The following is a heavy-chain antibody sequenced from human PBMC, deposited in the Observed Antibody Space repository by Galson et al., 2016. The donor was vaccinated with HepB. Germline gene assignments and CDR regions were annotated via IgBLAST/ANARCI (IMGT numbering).Heavy chain of an antibody. V-gene: IGHV3-33*01. D-gene: IGHD3-3*01. Sequence: SLRLSCAASGFSFSRYGMHWVRQAPGKGLEWVALIWYDGSNEYYADSVKGRFAISRDNSKNTLYLQMNSLRAEDTAVYYCARDHDGGITIFGVVIDYYYYGMAAWGHGTTVTVSS. CDR1: GFSFSRYG. J-gene: IGHJ6*02. CDR2: IWYDGSNE. CDR3: ARDHDGGITIFGVVIDYYYYGMAA.